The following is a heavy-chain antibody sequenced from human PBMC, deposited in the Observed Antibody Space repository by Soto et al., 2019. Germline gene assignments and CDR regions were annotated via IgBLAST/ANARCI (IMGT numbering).Heavy chain of an antibody. D-gene: IGHD5-12*01. V-gene: IGHV3-33*01. CDR1: GFTFSSYG. CDR2: IWYDGSNK. Sequence: GGSLRLSCAASGFTFSSYGMHWVRQAPGKGLEWVAVIWYDGSNKYYADSVKGRFTISRDNSKNTLYLQMNSLRAEDTAVYYCARGGDGYNFGYWGQGTLVTVSS. CDR3: ARGGDGYNFGY. J-gene: IGHJ4*02.